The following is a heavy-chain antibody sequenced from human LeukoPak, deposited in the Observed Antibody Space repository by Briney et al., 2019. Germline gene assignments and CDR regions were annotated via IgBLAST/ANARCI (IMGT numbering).Heavy chain of an antibody. CDR3: AKDKGGSYYFDY. Sequence: GGSLRLSCAASGFTVSSNYMSWVRQAPGKGLEWVSAISGSGGSTYYADSVKGRFTISRDNSKNTLYLQMNSLRAEDTAVYYCAKDKGGSYYFDYWSQGTLVTVSS. D-gene: IGHD1-26*01. CDR1: GFTVSSNY. V-gene: IGHV3-23*01. CDR2: ISGSGGST. J-gene: IGHJ4*02.